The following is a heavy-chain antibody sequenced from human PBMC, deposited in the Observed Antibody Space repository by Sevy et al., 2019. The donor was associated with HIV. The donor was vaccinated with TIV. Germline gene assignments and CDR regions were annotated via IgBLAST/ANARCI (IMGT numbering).Heavy chain of an antibody. V-gene: IGHV1-2*02. J-gene: IGHJ4*02. CDR2: INPNSGGT. Sequence: ASVKVSCKASGYTFTGYYVHWVRQAPGQGLEWMGWINPNSGGTYFAKKFQDSVTMTTDTSVNTAYMELRSLRFDDTAVYYCATMGDYYDSSGYYLLKFWGQGTLVTVSS. CDR3: ATMGDYYDSSGYYLLKF. D-gene: IGHD3-22*01. CDR1: GYTFTGYY.